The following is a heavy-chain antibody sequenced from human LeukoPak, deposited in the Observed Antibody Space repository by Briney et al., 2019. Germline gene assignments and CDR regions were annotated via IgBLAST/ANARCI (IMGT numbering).Heavy chain of an antibody. Sequence: GGSLRLSCAASGFTFSGSAMHWVRQASGKGLEWVGRIRSKANSYATAYAASVKGRFTISRDDSKNTAYLQMNSLKTEDAAVYYCTRPQLERRGPALNYYYYGMDVWGQGTTVTVSS. V-gene: IGHV3-73*01. D-gene: IGHD1-1*01. CDR1: GFTFSGSA. CDR3: TRPQLERRGPALNYYYYGMDV. J-gene: IGHJ6*02. CDR2: IRSKANSYAT.